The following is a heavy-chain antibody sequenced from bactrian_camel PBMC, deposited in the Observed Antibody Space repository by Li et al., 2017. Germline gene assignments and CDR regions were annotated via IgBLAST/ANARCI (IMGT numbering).Heavy chain of an antibody. CDR1: GFTFRDTR. V-gene: IGHV3S1*01. D-gene: IGHD7*01. CDR2: INPGGDRT. CDR3: AAKFTGACALTGDYNY. J-gene: IGHJ4*01. Sequence: QVQLVESGGGLVEPGGSLRLSCATFGFTFRDTRMAWVRQAQGKGLEWVASINPGGDRTDYLDSVKGRFTISRDDAKVTHYLQMNSLKPEDTAMYYCAAKFTGACALTGDYNYWGRGTQVTVS.